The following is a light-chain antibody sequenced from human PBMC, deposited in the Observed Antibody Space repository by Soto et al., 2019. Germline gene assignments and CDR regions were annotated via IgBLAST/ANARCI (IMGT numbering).Light chain of an antibody. Sequence: QSVLTQPASVSGSPGQSITISCTGTSSNVGSYNLVSWFQQHPGEGPKLVIYEGSRRPSGVSNRFSGSKSGTSASLAISGLQSEDEDDYYCASWDDSLNGWVFGGGTKLTVL. CDR2: EGS. CDR3: ASWDDSLNGWV. CDR1: SSNVGSYNL. J-gene: IGLJ3*02. V-gene: IGLV2-14*02.